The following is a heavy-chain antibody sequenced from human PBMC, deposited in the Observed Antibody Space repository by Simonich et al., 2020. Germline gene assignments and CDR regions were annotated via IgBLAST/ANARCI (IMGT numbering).Heavy chain of an antibody. CDR2: ITYDGSNK. D-gene: IGHD7-27*01. CDR1: GFHFRSYA. V-gene: IGHV3-30*07. CDR3: ARDRNWGWFDP. Sequence: QVQLVESGGGVVQPGRSLRLSCAASGFHFRSYAMHWVRQAPGKGLGGVAVITYDGSNKYYADAVKGRFTISRDNSKNTLYLQMNSLRAEDTAVYYCARDRNWGWFDPWGQGTLVTVSS. J-gene: IGHJ5*02.